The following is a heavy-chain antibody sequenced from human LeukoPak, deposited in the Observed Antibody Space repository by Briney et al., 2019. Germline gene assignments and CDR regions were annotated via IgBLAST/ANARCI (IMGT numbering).Heavy chain of an antibody. J-gene: IGHJ3*02. Sequence: ASVKVSCKVSGYTLTELPMHWVRQAPGKGLEWMGGFDPEDGETIHAQKFQGRVTMTEDISTDTASMELSSLRSEDTAVYYCATDIRGIADAFDIWGQGTMVTVSS. CDR3: ATDIRGIADAFDI. CDR1: GYTLTELP. V-gene: IGHV1-24*01. CDR2: FDPEDGET. D-gene: IGHD6-13*01.